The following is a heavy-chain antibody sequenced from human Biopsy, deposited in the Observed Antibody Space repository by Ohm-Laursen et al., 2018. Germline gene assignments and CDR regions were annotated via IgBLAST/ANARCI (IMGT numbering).Heavy chain of an antibody. CDR1: GFTFRTYG. CDR3: AKDLSVYYYYGIDV. D-gene: IGHD5/OR15-5a*01. Sequence: SSLRLSCTASGFTFRTYGMHWVRLAPGKGLEWVAVISYDQITKHYADSVRGRFTISRDNSKNTLYLQVNSLRAEDTAVYYCAKDLSVYYYYGIDVWGRGTTVTVSS. CDR2: ISYDQITK. V-gene: IGHV3-30*18. J-gene: IGHJ6*02.